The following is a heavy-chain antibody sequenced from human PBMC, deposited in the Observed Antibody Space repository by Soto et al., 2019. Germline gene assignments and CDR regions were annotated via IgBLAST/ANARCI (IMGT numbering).Heavy chain of an antibody. CDR3: ARLSFSYGVDV. J-gene: IGHJ6*02. V-gene: IGHV4-34*01. CDR1: GGSFSGYY. Sequence: SETLSLTCAVYGGSFSGYYWSWIRQPPGKGLEWIGEINHSGSTNYNPSLKSRVTLSLDEFKNHFSLNLTSVTAADTAVYYCARLSFSYGVDVWGQGTTVTVSS. CDR2: INHSGST.